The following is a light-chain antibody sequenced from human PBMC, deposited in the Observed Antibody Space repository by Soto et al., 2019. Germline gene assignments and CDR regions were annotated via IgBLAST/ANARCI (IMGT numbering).Light chain of an antibody. Sequence: EIVLTQSPGTLSLSPGERATLSCRASQSLNSFYLAWNQQKPGQAPRLLIYGSSNRATGIPDRFSGSGSGTDFTLTISRLDPEDFAVYYCQQYDISPRTFGQGTKVEVK. CDR2: GSS. CDR3: QQYDISPRT. CDR1: QSLNSFY. J-gene: IGKJ1*01. V-gene: IGKV3-20*01.